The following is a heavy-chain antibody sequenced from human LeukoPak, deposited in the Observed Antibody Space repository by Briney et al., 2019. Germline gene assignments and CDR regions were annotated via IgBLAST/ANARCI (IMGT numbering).Heavy chain of an antibody. J-gene: IGHJ5*02. D-gene: IGHD5-18*01. V-gene: IGHV1-2*02. Sequence: ASVKVSCKASGYTFTGYYMHWVRQAPGQGLEWVGWINPKNGGSNYAQKFQGRVTMTRDRSISTAYMELSRLTSDDTAVYYCARGGYSYGSHWFDPWGQGTLVTVSS. CDR3: ARGGYSYGSHWFDP. CDR2: INPKNGGS. CDR1: GYTFTGYY.